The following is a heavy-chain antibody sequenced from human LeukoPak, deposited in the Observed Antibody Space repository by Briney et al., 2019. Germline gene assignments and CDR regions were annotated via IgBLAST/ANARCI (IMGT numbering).Heavy chain of an antibody. CDR2: IYYSGST. Sequence: KPSETPSLTCTVSGGSISSSSYYWGWIRQPPREGPEWVGGIYYSGSTYYNPSLKSRVTISVDTSKNQFSLKLSSVAAADTAVYYCARHGTGYSSSSDDWFDPWGQGTLVTVSS. J-gene: IGHJ5*02. D-gene: IGHD6-6*01. CDR1: GGSISSSSYY. CDR3: ARHGTGYSSSSDDWFDP. V-gene: IGHV4-39*01.